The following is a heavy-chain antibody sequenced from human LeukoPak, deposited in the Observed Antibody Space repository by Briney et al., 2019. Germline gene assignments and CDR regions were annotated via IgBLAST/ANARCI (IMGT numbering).Heavy chain of an antibody. J-gene: IGHJ4*02. D-gene: IGHD3-22*01. CDR3: ARDPINYYDSSGYYDY. Sequence: NPGGSLRLSCAASGFTFSSYSMNWVRQAPGKGLEWVSSISSSSSYIYYADSVKGRFTISRDNAKNSLYLQMNSLRAEDTAVYYCARDPINYYDSSGYYDYWGQGTLDTVSS. CDR1: GFTFSSYS. V-gene: IGHV3-21*01. CDR2: ISSSSSYI.